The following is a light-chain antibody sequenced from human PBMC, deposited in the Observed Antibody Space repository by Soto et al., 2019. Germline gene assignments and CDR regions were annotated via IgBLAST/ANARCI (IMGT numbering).Light chain of an antibody. J-gene: IGKJ4*01. Sequence: EIVLTQSPGTLSLSPGERATLSCRASQSVSSSYLAWYQQKPGQAPRLLIYGASSRATGIPDRFSGSESGTDFTLTISRLEPEDFAVYYCQQYGSLTFGGGTKVEIK. CDR3: QQYGSLT. CDR2: GAS. V-gene: IGKV3-20*01. CDR1: QSVSSSY.